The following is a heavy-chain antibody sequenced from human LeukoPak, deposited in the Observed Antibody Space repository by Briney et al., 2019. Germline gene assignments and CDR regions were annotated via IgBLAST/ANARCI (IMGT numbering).Heavy chain of an antibody. CDR3: ARGVGSGDYRFGY. CDR1: GFTFSSYA. Sequence: HAGGSLRLSCAASGFTFSSYAMHWVRQAPGKGLEYVSAISSNGGSTYYANSVKGRFTISRDNSKNTLYLQMNSLRAEDTAVYYCARGVGSGDYRFGYWGQGTLVTVSS. J-gene: IGHJ4*02. V-gene: IGHV3-64*01. D-gene: IGHD4-17*01. CDR2: ISSNGGST.